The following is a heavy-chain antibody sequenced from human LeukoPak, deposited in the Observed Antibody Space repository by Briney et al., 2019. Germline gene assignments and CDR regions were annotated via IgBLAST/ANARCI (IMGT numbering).Heavy chain of an antibody. V-gene: IGHV1-69*04. CDR3: ARDMVTMVRGVDLGY. CDR1: VGTFSSYA. D-gene: IGHD3-10*01. Sequence: SVKVSCKASVGTFSSYAISWVRQAPGQGLEWMGRIIPVLGIANYAQKFQGRVTITADKSTSTAYMELSGLRSEDTAVYYCARDMVTMVRGVDLGYWGQGTLVTVSS. J-gene: IGHJ4*02. CDR2: IIPVLGIA.